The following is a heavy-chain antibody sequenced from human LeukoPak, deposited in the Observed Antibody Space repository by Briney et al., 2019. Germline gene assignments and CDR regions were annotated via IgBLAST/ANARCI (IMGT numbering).Heavy chain of an antibody. CDR2: IYYSGST. D-gene: IGHD3-10*01. CDR3: AKLGGMVRGVIPFYFDY. V-gene: IGHV4-59*08. J-gene: IGHJ4*02. CDR1: GGSISSYY. Sequence: SETLSLTCTVSGGSISSYYWSWIRQPPGKGLEWIGYIYYSGSTNYNPSLKSRVTISVDTSRNQFSLKLSSVTAADTAVYYCAKLGGMVRGVIPFYFDYWGQGTLVTVSS.